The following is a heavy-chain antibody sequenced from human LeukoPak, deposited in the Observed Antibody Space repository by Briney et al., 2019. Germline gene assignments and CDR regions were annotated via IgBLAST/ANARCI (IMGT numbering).Heavy chain of an antibody. CDR3: ARRTGMTLPGWLRVVDF. CDR1: GFAFSTYA. CDR2: ISTTSTYI. J-gene: IGHJ4*02. D-gene: IGHD6-19*01. Sequence: PGGSLRLSCAASGFAFSTYAINWVRQAPGKGLEWVSSISTTSTYIFYADSLKGRFTISRDNAKNSVYLQMNTLRPEDTAVYYCARRTGMTLPGWLRVVDFWGRGTLVTVSS. V-gene: IGHV3-21*01.